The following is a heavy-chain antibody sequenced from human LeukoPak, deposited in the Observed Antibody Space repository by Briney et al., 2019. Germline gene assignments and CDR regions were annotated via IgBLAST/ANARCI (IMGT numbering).Heavy chain of an antibody. CDR1: GFTFDSYA. Sequence: GGSLRLSCAASGFTFDSYAMSWVRQAAGKGLEWVSSISGSGGSTYYADSVKGRFTISRDNAKNSLYLQMNSLRAEDTAVYYCARDQGYCSSTSCYAKHYYYYGMDVWGQGTTVTVSS. CDR3: ARDQGYCSSTSCYAKHYYYYGMDV. CDR2: ISGSGGST. J-gene: IGHJ6*02. D-gene: IGHD2-2*01. V-gene: IGHV3-23*01.